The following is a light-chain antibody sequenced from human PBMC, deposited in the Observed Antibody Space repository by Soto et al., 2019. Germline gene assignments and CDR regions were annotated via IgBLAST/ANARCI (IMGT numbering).Light chain of an antibody. Sequence: EVVLTQSPGTLSLSPGERATLSCRASQTVSSAYLAWYQQRPVQTPRLLIFGASNRATAIPDRFSGSGSGTYFTFTISRLEPEDFAVYYCQHYGGSPGVTFGPGTKVDVK. J-gene: IGKJ3*01. CDR3: QHYGGSPGVT. CDR1: QTVSSAY. CDR2: GAS. V-gene: IGKV3-20*01.